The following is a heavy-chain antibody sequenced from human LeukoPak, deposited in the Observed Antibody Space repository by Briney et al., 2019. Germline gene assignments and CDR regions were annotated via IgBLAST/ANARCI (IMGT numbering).Heavy chain of an antibody. CDR2: IYYSGST. Sequence: PSETLSLTCTVSGGSISSGSYYWSWIRQPPGKGLEWIGYIYYSGSTNYNPSLKSRVTISVDTSKNQFSLKLSSVTAADTAVYYCARVTRKVYSSSYPVKNWFDPWGQGTLVTVSS. J-gene: IGHJ5*02. CDR3: ARVTRKVYSSSYPVKNWFDP. D-gene: IGHD6-13*01. V-gene: IGHV4-61*01. CDR1: GGSISSGSYY.